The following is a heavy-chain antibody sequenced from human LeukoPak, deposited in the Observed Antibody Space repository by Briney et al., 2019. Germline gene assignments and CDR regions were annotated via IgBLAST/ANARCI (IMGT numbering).Heavy chain of an antibody. Sequence: PWETLSLTCTVSGGSISRGGYYWSWIRQHPGKGLEWIGYIYYSGSTYYNPSLKSRVTISVDTSKNQFSLKLSSVTAADTAVYYCARDPYGAHFDYWGQGTLVTVSS. V-gene: IGHV4-31*03. CDR3: ARDPYGAHFDY. D-gene: IGHD1-26*01. CDR2: IYYSGST. CDR1: GGSISRGGYY. J-gene: IGHJ4*02.